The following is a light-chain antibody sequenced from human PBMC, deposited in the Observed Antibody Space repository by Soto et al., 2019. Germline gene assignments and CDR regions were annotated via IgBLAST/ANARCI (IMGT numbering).Light chain of an antibody. CDR3: SSYTTSSTRV. J-gene: IGLJ3*02. Sequence: QSALTQPASVSGSPGQSITISCTGTSSDVGGYNYVSWYQHHPGKAPKLMIYEVSNRPSGVSNRISGSKSGNTASLTISGLQAEDEGDYYCSSYTTSSTRVFGGGTKLTVL. V-gene: IGLV2-14*01. CDR2: EVS. CDR1: SSDVGGYNY.